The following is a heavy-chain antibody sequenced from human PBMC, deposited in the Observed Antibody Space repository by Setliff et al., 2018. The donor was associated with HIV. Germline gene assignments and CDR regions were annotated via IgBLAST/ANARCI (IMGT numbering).Heavy chain of an antibody. CDR2: IYHSGST. V-gene: IGHV4-38-2*01. D-gene: IGHD2-21*01. CDR1: GYSISSGYY. Sequence: LSLTCAVSGYSISSGYYWGWIRQPPGKGLEWIGSIYHSGSTYYNPSLKSRVTISVDTSKNQFSLKLSSVTAADTAVYYCGRCMSVAVPEYWGQGTLVTVSS. CDR3: GRCMSVAVPEY. J-gene: IGHJ4*02.